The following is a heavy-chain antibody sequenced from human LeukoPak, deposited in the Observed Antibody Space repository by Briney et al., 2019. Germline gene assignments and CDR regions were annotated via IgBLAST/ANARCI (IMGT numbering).Heavy chain of an antibody. V-gene: IGHV1-18*01. Sequence: ASVKVSCKASGYTFTSYDINWVRQATGQGLEWMGWISAYNGNTNYAQKLQGRVTMTTDTSTSTAYMELRSLRSDDTAVYYCARARVGAKFDFDYWGQGTLVTVSS. CDR3: ARARVGAKFDFDY. CDR2: ISAYNGNT. J-gene: IGHJ4*02. CDR1: GYTFTSYD. D-gene: IGHD1-26*01.